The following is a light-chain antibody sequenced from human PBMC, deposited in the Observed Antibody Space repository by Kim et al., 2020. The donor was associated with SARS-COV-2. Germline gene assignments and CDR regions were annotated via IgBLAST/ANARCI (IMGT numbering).Light chain of an antibody. Sequence: SYELTQPPSVSVSPGQTASITCSGDKLGDKCAYWYQQKPGQSPVVVIYQDNKRPSGIPERFSGSNSGNTATLTISGTEAMDEADYYCQAWDSRSYVVFGGGTKLTVL. CDR1: KLGDKC. CDR3: QAWDSRSYVV. J-gene: IGLJ2*01. CDR2: QDN. V-gene: IGLV3-1*01.